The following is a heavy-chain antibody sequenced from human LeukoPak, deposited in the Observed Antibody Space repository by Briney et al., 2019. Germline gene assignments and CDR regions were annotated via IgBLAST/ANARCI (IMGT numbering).Heavy chain of an antibody. V-gene: IGHV4-30-2*01. CDR3: AREDSSGFLFDY. CDR2: IYHSGST. Sequence: SETLSLTCAVSGGSISSGGYSWSCIQQPPGKGLEWIGYIYHSGSTYYNPSLKSRVTISVDRSKHQFSLKLSSVTAADTAVYYCAREDSSGFLFDYWGQGTLVTVSS. J-gene: IGHJ4*02. CDR1: GGSISSGGYS. D-gene: IGHD3-22*01.